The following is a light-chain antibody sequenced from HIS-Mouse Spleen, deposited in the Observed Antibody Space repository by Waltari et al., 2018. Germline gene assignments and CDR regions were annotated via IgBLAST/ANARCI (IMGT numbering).Light chain of an antibody. J-gene: IGLJ1*01. CDR2: EVS. CDR1: SSDVGGYNY. Sequence: QSALTQPPSASGSPGQSVPISCTGTSSDVGGYNYVPWYQHHPGKAPKLMIYEVSKRPSGVPDRFSGSKSGNTASLTVSGLQAEDEADYYCSSYAGSNNYVFGTGTKVTVL. CDR3: SSYAGSNNYV. V-gene: IGLV2-8*01.